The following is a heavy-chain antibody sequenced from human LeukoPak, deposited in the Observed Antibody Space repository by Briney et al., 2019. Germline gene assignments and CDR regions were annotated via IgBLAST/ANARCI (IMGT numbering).Heavy chain of an antibody. V-gene: IGHV3-21*01. CDR1: GFTFSSYS. D-gene: IGHD6-19*01. J-gene: IGHJ4*02. CDR3: ARDLSRRIAVAEYYFDY. CDR2: ISSSSSYI. Sequence: SGGSLRLSCAASGFTFSSYSMNWVRQAPGKGLEWVSSISSSSSYIYYADSVKGRFTISRDNAKNSLYLQMNSLRAEDTAVYYCARDLSRRIAVAEYYFDYWGQGTLVTVSS.